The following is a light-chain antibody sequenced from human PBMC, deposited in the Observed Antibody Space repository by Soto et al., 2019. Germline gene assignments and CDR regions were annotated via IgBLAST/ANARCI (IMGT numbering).Light chain of an antibody. CDR1: SSDVGGYNH. V-gene: IGLV2-8*01. Sequence: QSVLTQPPSASGSPGQSVTISCTGTSSDVGGYNHVSWYQQHPGKAPKLMIFEVTKRPSGVPDRFSASKSSNTASLTVSGLQAEDEADYYCSSYADGDTFYVFGTGTKLTVL. J-gene: IGLJ1*01. CDR2: EVT. CDR3: SSYADGDTFYV.